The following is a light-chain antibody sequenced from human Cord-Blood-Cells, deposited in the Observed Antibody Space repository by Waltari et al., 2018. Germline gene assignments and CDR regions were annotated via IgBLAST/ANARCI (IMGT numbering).Light chain of an antibody. J-gene: IGLJ2*01. CDR1: SSDVGGYNY. V-gene: IGLV2-11*01. CDR3: CSYAGSYTVV. CDR2: DGS. Sequence: QSALTQPRSVSGSPGQSVTISCTGTSSDVGGYNYVSWYQQHPGKAPKLRIYDGSKRPSGGPDRFSGSKSGNTASLTISGLQAEEEADYYCCSYAGSYTVVFGGGTKLTVL.